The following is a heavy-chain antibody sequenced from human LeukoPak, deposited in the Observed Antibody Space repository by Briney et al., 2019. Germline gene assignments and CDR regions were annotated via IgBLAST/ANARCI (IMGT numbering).Heavy chain of an antibody. CDR1: GYTFTSYD. Sequence: ASVKVSCKASGYTFTSYDINWVRQATGQGLEWMGWMNPNSGNTGYAQKFQGRVTMTRNTSISTAYMELSSLRSEDTAVYYSARGSYYYGSGSYYIYNWFDPWGQGTLVTVSS. CDR2: MNPNSGNT. CDR3: ARGSYYYGSGSYYIYNWFDP. V-gene: IGHV1-8*01. D-gene: IGHD3-10*01. J-gene: IGHJ5*02.